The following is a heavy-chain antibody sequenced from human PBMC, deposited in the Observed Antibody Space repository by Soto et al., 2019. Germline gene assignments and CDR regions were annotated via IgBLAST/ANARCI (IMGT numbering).Heavy chain of an antibody. D-gene: IGHD3-3*01. J-gene: IGHJ6*03. Sequence: QVQLQQWGAGLLKPSETLSLTCAVYGGSFSGYYWSWIRQPPGKGLEWIGEINHSGSTNYNPSLKSRVTISVDTSKNQFSLKLSSVTAADTAVYYCARGITIFAVADLTYYMDVWGKGTTVTVSS. CDR2: INHSGST. CDR3: ARGITIFAVADLTYYMDV. V-gene: IGHV4-34*01. CDR1: GGSFSGYY.